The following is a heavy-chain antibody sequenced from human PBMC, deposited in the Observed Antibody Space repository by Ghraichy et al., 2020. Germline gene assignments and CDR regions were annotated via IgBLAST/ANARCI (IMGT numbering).Heavy chain of an antibody. D-gene: IGHD6-13*01. CDR2: INHSGST. CDR1: GGSFSGYY. V-gene: IGHV4-34*01. J-gene: IGHJ3*02. Sequence: SETLSLTCAVYGGSFSGYYWSWIRQPPGKGLEWIGEINHSGSTNYNPSLKSRVTISVDTSKNQFSLKLSSVTAADTAVYYCASTPMYSSSWSPNRAFDIWGQGTMVTVSS. CDR3: ASTPMYSSSWSPNRAFDI.